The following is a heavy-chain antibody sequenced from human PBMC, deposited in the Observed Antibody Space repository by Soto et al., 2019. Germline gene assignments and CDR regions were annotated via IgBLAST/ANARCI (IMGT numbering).Heavy chain of an antibody. CDR1: GFTFSSYA. CDR3: AKDFPVWRSSSWFDY. CDR2: ISGIGGST. V-gene: IGHV3-23*01. Sequence: GGSLRLSCAASGFTFSSYAMSWVRQAPGRGLEWVSVISGIGGSTYYADSVKGRFTISRDNSKNTLYLQMNSLRAEDTAVYYCAKDFPVWRSSSWFDYWGQGTLVTVSS. J-gene: IGHJ4*02. D-gene: IGHD6-13*01.